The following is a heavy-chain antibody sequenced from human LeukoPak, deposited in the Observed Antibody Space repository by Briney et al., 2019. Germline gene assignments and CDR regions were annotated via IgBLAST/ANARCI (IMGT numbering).Heavy chain of an antibody. V-gene: IGHV7-4-1*02. CDR1: GYTFTSYG. CDR2: INTNTGNP. CDR3: ARAYQWLVPDY. Sequence: ASVKVSCKASGYTFTSYGISWVRQAPGQGLEWMGWINTNTGNPTYAQGFTGRFVFSLDTSVSTAYLQISSLKAEDTAVYYCARAYQWLVPDYWGQGTLVTVSS. D-gene: IGHD6-19*01. J-gene: IGHJ4*02.